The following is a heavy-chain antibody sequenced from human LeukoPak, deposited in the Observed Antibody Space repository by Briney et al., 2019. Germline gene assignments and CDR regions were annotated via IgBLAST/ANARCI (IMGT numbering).Heavy chain of an antibody. Sequence: GESLKISCKGSGYSFTSYWIGWVRPMPGKGLEWMGIIYPGDSDTRYSPSFQGQVTISADKSISTAYLQWSSLKASDTAMYYCARHFVPGIAAAAIDYWGQGTLVTVSS. D-gene: IGHD6-13*01. V-gene: IGHV5-51*01. CDR2: IYPGDSDT. J-gene: IGHJ4*02. CDR3: ARHFVPGIAAAAIDY. CDR1: GYSFTSYW.